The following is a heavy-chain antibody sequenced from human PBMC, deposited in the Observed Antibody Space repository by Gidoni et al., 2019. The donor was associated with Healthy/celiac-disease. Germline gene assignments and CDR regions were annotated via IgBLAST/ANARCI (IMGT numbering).Heavy chain of an antibody. V-gene: IGHV3-9*01. CDR1: GFTFDAYA. D-gene: IGHD1-26*01. CDR2: IRWNSGSI. J-gene: IGHJ5*02. CDR3: AKGSEWELPRTLPGHNWFDP. Sequence: EVQLVESGGGLVQPGRSLRLSCAASGFTFDAYALHWVRQAPGKGLEWVSGIRWNSGSIGYADSVKGRFTISRDNAKNSLYLQMNSLRAEDTALYYCAKGSEWELPRTLPGHNWFDPWGQGTLVTVSS.